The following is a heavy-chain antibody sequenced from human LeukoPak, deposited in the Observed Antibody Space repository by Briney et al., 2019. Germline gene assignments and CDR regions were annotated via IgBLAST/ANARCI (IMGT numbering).Heavy chain of an antibody. D-gene: IGHD6-13*01. J-gene: IGHJ5*02. CDR2: IYTGGST. Sequence: SEALSLTCTVSGGSISGYYWSWIRQPAGKGLEWIGRIYTGGSTNYHPSLKSRLTMSAETSKNQFSLKLNSVTAADTAVYYCARSLGYSSSFVREGWFDRWGQGALVTVSS. CDR3: ARSLGYSSSFVREGWFDR. V-gene: IGHV4-4*07. CDR1: GGSISGYY.